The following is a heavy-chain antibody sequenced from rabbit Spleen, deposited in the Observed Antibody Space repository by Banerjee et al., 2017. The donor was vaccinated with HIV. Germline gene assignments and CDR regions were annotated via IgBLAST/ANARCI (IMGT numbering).Heavy chain of an antibody. D-gene: IGHD1-1*01. V-gene: IGHV1S45*01. CDR2: IDTGSSGFT. CDR3: ARDTSSSFSSYGMDL. Sequence: QEQLVESGGGLVQPEGSLTLTCTASGVSFSAHSYMCWVRQAPGKGLEWIACIDTGSSGFTYFATWAKGRFAISKTSSTTVTLQMTRLTAADTATYFCARDTSSSFSSYGMDLWGPGTLVTVS. J-gene: IGHJ6*01. CDR1: GVSFSAHSY.